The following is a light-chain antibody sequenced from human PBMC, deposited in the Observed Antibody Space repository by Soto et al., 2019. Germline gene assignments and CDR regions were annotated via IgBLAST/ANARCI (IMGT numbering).Light chain of an antibody. Sequence: QSVLTQPPSVSGSPGQSITISCTGTSSDVGGYNYVSWYQQNPGKAPKLMIYEVNNRPSGASNRFSGSKSGNTASLTISGLQAEDEADYYCSSYTNRSTWVFGGGTKVTVL. J-gene: IGLJ3*02. CDR3: SSYTNRSTWV. V-gene: IGLV2-14*01. CDR2: EVN. CDR1: SSDVGGYNY.